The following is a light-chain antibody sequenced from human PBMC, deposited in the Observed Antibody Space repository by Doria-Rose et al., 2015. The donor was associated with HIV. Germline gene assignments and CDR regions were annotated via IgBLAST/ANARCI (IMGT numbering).Light chain of an antibody. J-gene: IGKJ2*01. V-gene: IGKV2-28*01. CDR2: LGS. CDR1: QSLLHTIGYNY. Sequence: TQSPLSLPVTPGQPASISCRSSQSLLHTIGYNYLDWYLQKPGQSPQLLIYLGSNRASGVPDRSSGSGSGTDFTLKISRVEAEDVGVYYCMQALQTPYTFGQGTKLRSN. CDR3: MQALQTPYT.